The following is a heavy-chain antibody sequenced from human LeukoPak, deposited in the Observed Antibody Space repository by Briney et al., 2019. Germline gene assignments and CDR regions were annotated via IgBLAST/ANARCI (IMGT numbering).Heavy chain of an antibody. V-gene: IGHV3-21*01. Sequence: PGGSLRLSCAASGFTFSSYSMNWVRQAPGKGLEWVSSISSSSRYIYYADSVKGRFTISRDNAKNTLYLQMNSLRAEDTAVYYCARENIAAAEPFDYWGQGTLVTVSS. CDR2: ISSSSRYI. CDR1: GFTFSSYS. CDR3: ARENIAAAEPFDY. D-gene: IGHD6-13*01. J-gene: IGHJ4*02.